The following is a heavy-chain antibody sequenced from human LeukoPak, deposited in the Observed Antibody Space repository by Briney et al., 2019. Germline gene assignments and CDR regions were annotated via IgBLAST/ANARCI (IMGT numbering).Heavy chain of an antibody. Sequence: PGGSLRLSCAASGFTFSSYSMNWVRQAPGKGLEWVSSISSSSSYIYYADSVKGRFTISRDNAKNSLYLQVNSLRAEDTAVYYCARDLGGDYDILTGYYTDDYYYYGMDVWGQGTTVTVSS. J-gene: IGHJ6*02. CDR2: ISSSSSYI. CDR1: GFTFSSYS. CDR3: ARDLGGDYDILTGYYTDDYYYYGMDV. D-gene: IGHD3-9*01. V-gene: IGHV3-21*01.